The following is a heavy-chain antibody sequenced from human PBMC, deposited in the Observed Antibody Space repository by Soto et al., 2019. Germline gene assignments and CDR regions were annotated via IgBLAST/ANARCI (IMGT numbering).Heavy chain of an antibody. J-gene: IGHJ4*02. V-gene: IGHV1-2*02. CDR2: IYPRSGAT. D-gene: IGHD6-6*01. Sequence: AEVKVSCKTSGYRFTDFHMHWVRQAPGQGLEWMGWIYPRSGATNYAQKFQGRVSMTRDTSITTVYMDLSRLRSDDTAVYFCAIVHSRSSRLDDFDNWGQGTLVTVSS. CDR3: AIVHSRSSRLDDFDN. CDR1: GYRFTDFH.